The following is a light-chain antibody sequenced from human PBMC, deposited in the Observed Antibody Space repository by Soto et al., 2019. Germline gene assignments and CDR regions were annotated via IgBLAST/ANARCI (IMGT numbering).Light chain of an antibody. CDR3: SSYTGSSTLYV. CDR1: SSDVGGYNY. J-gene: IGLJ1*01. Sequence: QSSLTQSASVSGSPGQSITISCTGTSSDVGGYNYVSWYQQHPGKAPKLMIYDVSNRPSGVSNRFSGSKSGNTASLTISGLQAEDEADYYCSSYTGSSTLYVFGTGTKVTVL. CDR2: DVS. V-gene: IGLV2-14*01.